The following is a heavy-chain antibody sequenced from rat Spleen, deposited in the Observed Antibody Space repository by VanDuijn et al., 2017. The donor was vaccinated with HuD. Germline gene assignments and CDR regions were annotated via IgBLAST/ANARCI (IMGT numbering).Heavy chain of an antibody. CDR3: AREDFGVDY. J-gene: IGHJ2*01. D-gene: IGHD4-3*01. Sequence: EVQLVESGGGLVQPGRSLKLSCAASGFTFSDYGMAWVRQTPKKGLEWVAYISYDGGVTYYRDSVKGRFTISRDNAQNTLYLQMSKLGSEDTAIYYCAREDFGVDYWGQGVMVTVSS. CDR2: ISYDGGVT. V-gene: IGHV5-29*01. CDR1: GFTFSDYG.